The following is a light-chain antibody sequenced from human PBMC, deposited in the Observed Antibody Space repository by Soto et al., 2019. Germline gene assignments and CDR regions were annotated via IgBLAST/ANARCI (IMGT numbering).Light chain of an antibody. V-gene: IGLV2-23*01. Sequence: QSVLTQPASVSGSPGQSITISCTGTSSDVGSDNLVSWYQQHPGKAPKLMIYEGSKRPSGVSNRFSGSKSDNTASLTISGLQDEQEPDSSCCSYDGSSTAIFGGGTKVTV. CDR3: CSYDGSSTAI. J-gene: IGLJ2*01. CDR1: SSDVGSDNL. CDR2: EGS.